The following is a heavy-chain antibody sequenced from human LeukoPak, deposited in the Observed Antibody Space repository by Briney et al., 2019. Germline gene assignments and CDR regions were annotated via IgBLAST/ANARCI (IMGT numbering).Heavy chain of an antibody. Sequence: QPGGSLRLSCAASGFTFRNYWMHWVRQGPGKGLVWVSCISSDGSSTRYADSVKGRFTISRDNSKNTLYLQMNSLRAEDTAVYYCAKDRGSGYCSSTSCSNWFDPWGQGTLVTVSS. D-gene: IGHD2-2*01. CDR2: ISSDGSST. V-gene: IGHV3-74*01. CDR3: AKDRGSGYCSSTSCSNWFDP. CDR1: GFTFRNYW. J-gene: IGHJ5*02.